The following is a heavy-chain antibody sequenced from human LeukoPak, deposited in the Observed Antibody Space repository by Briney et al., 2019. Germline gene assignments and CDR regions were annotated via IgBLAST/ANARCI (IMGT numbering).Heavy chain of an antibody. CDR3: AKAVGAIRRYYFDY. CDR1: GFTFSSYA. D-gene: IGHD3-16*01. J-gene: IGHJ4*02. V-gene: IGHV3-23*01. Sequence: PGGSLRLSCAASGFTFSSYAMSWVRQAPGKGLEWVSAISGSGGSTYYADSVKGRFTISRGNSKNTLYLQMNSLRAEDTAVYYCAKAVGAIRRYYFDYWGQGTLVTVSS. CDR2: ISGSGGST.